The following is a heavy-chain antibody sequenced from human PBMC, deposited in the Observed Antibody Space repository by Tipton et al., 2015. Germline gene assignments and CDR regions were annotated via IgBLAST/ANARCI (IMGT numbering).Heavy chain of an antibody. Sequence: VQLVQSGAEVKKPGESLRISCKGSGYTLTNDWISWVRQMPGKGLEWMGKIDPSDSYINYSPSFQGHVTISADKSISTAYLQWSSLKASDTAMYYCATHPYDSNFDHWGQGTLVTVSS. J-gene: IGHJ5*02. CDR2: IDPSDSYI. V-gene: IGHV5-10-1*01. D-gene: IGHD3-22*01. CDR3: ATHPYDSNFDH. CDR1: GYTLTNDW.